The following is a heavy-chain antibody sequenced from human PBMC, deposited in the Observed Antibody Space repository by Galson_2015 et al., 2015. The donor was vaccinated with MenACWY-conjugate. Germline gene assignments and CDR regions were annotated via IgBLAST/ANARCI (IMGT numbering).Heavy chain of an antibody. V-gene: IGHV1-18*01. Sequence: SVKVSCKASGYTFTSYGITWVRQAPGKGLERMGWISAYNGNTNYAQKLQGRVTMTTDTSTSTAYMELRSLRSDDTAVYYCARWLPGTFDAFDTWAQGAKVTPSS. D-gene: IGHD5-12*01. CDR3: ARWLPGTFDAFDT. CDR1: GYTFTSYG. J-gene: IGHJ3*02. CDR2: ISAYNGNT.